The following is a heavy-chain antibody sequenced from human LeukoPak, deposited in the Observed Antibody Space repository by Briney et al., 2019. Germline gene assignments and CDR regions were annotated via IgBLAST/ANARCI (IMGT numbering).Heavy chain of an antibody. CDR1: GDSMSDYF. CDR3: AAMTTVTMYSYFFDS. V-gene: IGHV4-59*01. Sequence: SETLSLTCTVSGDSMSDYFWTWIRQPPGKGLEWIVYAADSESTNDKPSLTRRLTISVSSSTTPFSLRLTSVTAADTAIYYCAAMTTVTMYSYFFDSWGHGTLLTVSS. J-gene: IGHJ4*01. D-gene: IGHD4-17*01. CDR2: AADSEST.